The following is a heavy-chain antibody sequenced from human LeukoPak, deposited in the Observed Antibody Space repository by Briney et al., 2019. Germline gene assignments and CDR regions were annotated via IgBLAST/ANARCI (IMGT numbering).Heavy chain of an antibody. CDR1: GFTFSSYA. D-gene: IGHD4-17*01. CDR2: ISGSGGST. Sequence: GGSLRLSCAASGFTFSSYAMSWVRQAPGKGLEWVSGISGSGGSTYYADSVKGRFTISRDNAKNSLYLQMNSLRAEDTALYYCAKVGAYGDYENYFDYWGQGTLVTVSS. CDR3: AKVGAYGDYENYFDY. V-gene: IGHV3-23*01. J-gene: IGHJ4*02.